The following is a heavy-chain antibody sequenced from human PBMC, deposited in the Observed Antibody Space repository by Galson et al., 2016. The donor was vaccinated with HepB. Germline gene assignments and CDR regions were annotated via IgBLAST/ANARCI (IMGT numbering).Heavy chain of an antibody. CDR1: GFTFSNYG. D-gene: IGHD2/OR15-2a*01. Sequence: SLRLSCAASGFTFSNYGMHWVRQAPGKGLERVAADSMDGRRKFYADFVKGRFTISRDNSNNMLFLQMSSLRTYDTAIYYCAKRHEYCPAVGCSVDYWGQGTLVSVSS. CDR2: DSMDGRRK. J-gene: IGHJ4*02. V-gene: IGHV3-30*18. CDR3: AKRHEYCPAVGCSVDY.